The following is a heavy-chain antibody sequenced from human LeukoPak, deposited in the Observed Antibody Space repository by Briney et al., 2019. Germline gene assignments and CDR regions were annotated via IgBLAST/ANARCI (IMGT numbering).Heavy chain of an antibody. V-gene: IGHV4-4*07. CDR1: GGSISGYF. D-gene: IGHD5-12*01. Sequence: SETLSLTCTVSGGSISGYFRSWIRQPAGKGLEWIGRIYSSSSNNYNPSLKSRVTMSLDTSKNHLSLNLSSVTAADTAVYYCAREPTSGREPTSGRPLDYWGQGTLVTVSS. CDR3: AREPTSGREPTSGRPLDY. CDR2: IYSSSSN. J-gene: IGHJ4*02.